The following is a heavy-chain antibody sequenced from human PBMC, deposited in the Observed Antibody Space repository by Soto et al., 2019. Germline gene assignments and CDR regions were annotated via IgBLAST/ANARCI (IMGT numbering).Heavy chain of an antibody. CDR3: ARXLGYCSSTSCYGYYFDY. D-gene: IGHD2-2*01. J-gene: IGHJ4*02. CDR2: INPSGGST. V-gene: IGHV1-46*01. Sequence: ASVKVSCKASGYTFTSYYMHWVRQAPGQGLEWMGIINPSGGSTSYAQRFQGRVTMTRDTSTGTVYMELSSLRSEDTAVYYCARXLGYCSSTSCYGYYFDYWGQGTLVTVSS. CDR1: GYTFTSYY.